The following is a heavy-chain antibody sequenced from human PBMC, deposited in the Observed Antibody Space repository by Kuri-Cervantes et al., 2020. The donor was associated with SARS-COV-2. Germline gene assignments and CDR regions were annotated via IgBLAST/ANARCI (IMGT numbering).Heavy chain of an antibody. V-gene: IGHV1-69*06. CDR3: ARVADIAVVPAAMVLDP. CDR1: GGTFSSYA. CDR2: IIPIFGTA. D-gene: IGHD2-2*01. Sequence: SVKVSCKASGGTFSSYAISWVRQAPGQGLEWMGGIIPIFGTANYAQKFQGRVTITADKSTSTAYMELSSLRSEDTAVYYCARVADIAVVPAAMVLDPWGQGTLVTVSS. J-gene: IGHJ5*02.